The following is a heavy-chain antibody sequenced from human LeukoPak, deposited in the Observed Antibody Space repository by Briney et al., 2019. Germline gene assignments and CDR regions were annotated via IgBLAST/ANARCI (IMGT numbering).Heavy chain of an antibody. CDR1: GFTFSSYA. Sequence: PGGSLRLSCAASGFTFSSYAMSWVRQAPGKGLEWVAVISDDGSSKFYADSVKGRFTIFRDNSKNTLFLQINSLRPEDTAVYYCARVDDLDAFDIWGQGTLVTVSS. CDR2: ISDDGSSK. V-gene: IGHV3-30*04. D-gene: IGHD2-2*03. CDR3: ARVDDLDAFDI. J-gene: IGHJ3*02.